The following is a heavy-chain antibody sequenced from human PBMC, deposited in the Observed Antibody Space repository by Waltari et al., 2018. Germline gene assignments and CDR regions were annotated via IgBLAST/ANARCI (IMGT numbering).Heavy chain of an antibody. V-gene: IGHV3-23*01. D-gene: IGHD1-26*01. CDR1: GFTFSRSA. J-gene: IGHJ6*02. CDR2: IISSGGTT. CDR3: TKEQYQPGGMDV. Sequence: EVQLLESGGGWVQPGGSLRLSCAASGFTFSRSAMSWVRQAPGKGLGWVSHIISSGGTTYYADSVKGRFTISRDISKNTLYLQMNSLRAGDTAVYFCTKEQYQPGGMDVWGQGTTVTVSS.